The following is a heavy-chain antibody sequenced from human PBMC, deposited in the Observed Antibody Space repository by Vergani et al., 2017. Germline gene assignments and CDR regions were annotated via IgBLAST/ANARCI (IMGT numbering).Heavy chain of an antibody. Sequence: EVQLVQSGAEVKKPGESLKISCKGSGYSFTSYWIGWVRQMPGKGLEWMGIIYPGDSDTRYSPSFQGQVTISADKSISTAYRQWSSLKASDTAMYYCARHIGPNYYDSSGYSYYFDYWGQGTLVTVSS. CDR3: ARHIGPNYYDSSGYSYYFDY. J-gene: IGHJ4*02. CDR1: GYSFTSYW. D-gene: IGHD3-22*01. CDR2: IYPGDSDT. V-gene: IGHV5-51*01.